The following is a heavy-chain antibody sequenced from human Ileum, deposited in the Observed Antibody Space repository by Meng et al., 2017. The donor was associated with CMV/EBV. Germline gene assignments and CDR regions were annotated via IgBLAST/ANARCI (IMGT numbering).Heavy chain of an antibody. CDR2: ISGYNSNT. V-gene: IGHV1-18*01. CDR1: GYTFTDYA. Sequence: VQFVQYGAEVKNPGASVKVPCKASGYTFTDYAITWVRQAPGQGLEWMGWISGYNSNTKYAQKFQGRVTMTTDTSTTTVYMELRNLRYDDTAVYYCARDGYYPSRVFDYWGLGTLVTVSS. J-gene: IGHJ4*01. D-gene: IGHD2-2*03. CDR3: ARDGYYPSRVFDY.